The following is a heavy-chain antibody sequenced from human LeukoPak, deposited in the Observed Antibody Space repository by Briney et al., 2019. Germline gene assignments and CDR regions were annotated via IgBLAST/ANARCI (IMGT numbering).Heavy chain of an antibody. Sequence: PSETLSLTCTVSGGSISSSNYYWGWIRQPPGKGLEWIASIHYSETTYYNPSLKSRVTMSLDTSKNQFSLKLSSVTAADAAVYYCARASGYYYGDLDYWGQGTLVTVSS. V-gene: IGHV4-39*07. CDR1: GGSISSSNYY. D-gene: IGHD3-22*01. CDR3: ARASGYYYGDLDY. CDR2: IHYSETT. J-gene: IGHJ4*02.